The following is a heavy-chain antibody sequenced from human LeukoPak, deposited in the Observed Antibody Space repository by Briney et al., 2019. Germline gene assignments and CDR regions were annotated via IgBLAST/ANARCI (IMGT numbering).Heavy chain of an antibody. V-gene: IGHV4-39*07. J-gene: IGHJ4*02. D-gene: IGHD2-21*01. CDR2: IYYSGST. CDR1: GGSISSSSYY. CDR3: ARGSDLFGY. Sequence: SETLSLTCTVSGGSISSSSYYWGWIRQPPGKGLEWIGSIYYSGSTYYNPSLKSRVTISVDTSKNQFSLKLSSVTAADTAVYYCARGSDLFGYWGQGTLVTVSS.